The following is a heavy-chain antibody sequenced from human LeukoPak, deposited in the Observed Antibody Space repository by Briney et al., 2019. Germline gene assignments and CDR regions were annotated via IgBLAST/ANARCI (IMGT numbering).Heavy chain of an antibody. Sequence: SETLTLTCTVSGGSISSSSYYWGWIRQPPGKGLEWIGSIYYSGSTYYNPSLKSRVTISVDTSKNQFSLKLSSVTAADTAVYYCARGSDYYDSSGLFDYWGQGTLVTVSS. CDR3: ARGSDYYDSSGLFDY. CDR1: GGSISSSSYY. D-gene: IGHD3-22*01. CDR2: IYYSGST. V-gene: IGHV4-39*07. J-gene: IGHJ4*02.